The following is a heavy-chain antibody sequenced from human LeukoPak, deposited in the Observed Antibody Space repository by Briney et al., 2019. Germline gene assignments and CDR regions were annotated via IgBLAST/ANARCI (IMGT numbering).Heavy chain of an antibody. Sequence: GGSLRLSCAASGFTFSSYGMHWVRQAPGKGLEWVAVISYDGSNKYYADSVKGRFTISRDNSKNTLSLQMNSLRDDDTAVYYCARDLNLGTTDSYWGQGTLVTVSS. CDR3: ARDLNLGTTDSY. CDR2: ISYDGSNK. D-gene: IGHD4-11*01. V-gene: IGHV3-30*03. CDR1: GFTFSSYG. J-gene: IGHJ4*02.